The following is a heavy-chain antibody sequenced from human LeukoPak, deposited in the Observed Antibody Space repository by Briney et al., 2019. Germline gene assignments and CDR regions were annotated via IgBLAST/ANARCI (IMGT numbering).Heavy chain of an antibody. CDR1: GFTVSSNY. D-gene: IGHD6-13*01. J-gene: IGHJ5*02. CDR3: ARVESEAAADNWFDP. Sequence: GGSLRLSCAASGFTVSSNYMSWVRQAPGKGLEWVSVIYSGGSTYYADSVKGRFTISRDNSKNTLYLQMNSLRAEDTAVYYCARVESEAAADNWFDPWGQGTLVTVSS. V-gene: IGHV3-53*01. CDR2: IYSGGST.